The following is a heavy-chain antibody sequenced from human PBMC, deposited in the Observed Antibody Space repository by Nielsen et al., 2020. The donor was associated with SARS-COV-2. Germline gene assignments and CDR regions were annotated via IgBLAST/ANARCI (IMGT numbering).Heavy chain of an antibody. V-gene: IGHV1-69*13. D-gene: IGHD1-1*01. CDR1: GYTFTSYA. Sequence: SVKVSCKASGYTFTSYAISWVRQAPGQGLEWMGGIIPIFGTANYAQKFQGRVTITADESTSTAYMELSSLRSEDTAVYYCGRTTPYYYYYMDVWGKGTTVTVSS. J-gene: IGHJ6*03. CDR2: IIPIFGTA. CDR3: GRTTPYYYYYMDV.